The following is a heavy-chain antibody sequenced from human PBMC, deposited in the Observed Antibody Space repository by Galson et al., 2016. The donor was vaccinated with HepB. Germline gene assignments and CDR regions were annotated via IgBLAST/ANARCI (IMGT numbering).Heavy chain of an antibody. CDR1: GDTFNNYA. CDR2: ILPFFRTS. J-gene: IGHJ3*02. CDR3: ARSNYGRALNQRGYSNGFMDALDM. V-gene: IGHV1-69*13. D-gene: IGHD5-12*01. Sequence: SVKVSCKASGDTFNNYAFSWVRQAPGQGLEWMGGILPFFRTSYYAQKFQVRVTITADAVTRTTYMELSSLRSEDTGIYFCARSNYGRALNQRGYSNGFMDALDMWGQGTMVTVSS.